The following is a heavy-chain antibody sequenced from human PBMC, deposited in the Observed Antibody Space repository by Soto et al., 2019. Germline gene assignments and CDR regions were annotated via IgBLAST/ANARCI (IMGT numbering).Heavy chain of an antibody. CDR1: GFMFDHYA. CDR3: AKDTYDSSWYEVALDS. D-gene: IGHD6-13*01. Sequence: EVHLVESGGGWVQPGRSLGLSCAASGFMFDHYAMHWVRQVPGKGLEWVSGINWKGDNIAYADYVKGRFTISRDNARNSLAIQMNNLGPEDTALYYCAKDTYDSSWYEVALDSWGHGTLVTVST. CDR2: INWKGDNI. J-gene: IGHJ5*01. V-gene: IGHV3-9*01.